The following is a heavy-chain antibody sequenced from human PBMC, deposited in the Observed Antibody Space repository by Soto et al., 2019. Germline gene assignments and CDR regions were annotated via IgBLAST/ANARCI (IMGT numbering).Heavy chain of an antibody. CDR1: GDTHTIYF. J-gene: IGHJ1*01. CDR2: INSVSGGA. V-gene: IGHV1-2*02. Sequence: QVQLVQSGAEVKQPGASVRVSCKASGDTHTIYFIHWLRQAPGQGLEWMGWINSVSGGANYAPRFQGRVAMTRDRSSATAFMELIRLRSDDTAVYYCARGGSYYAHWGQGTLVTVSS. CDR3: ARGGSYYAH. D-gene: IGHD1-26*01.